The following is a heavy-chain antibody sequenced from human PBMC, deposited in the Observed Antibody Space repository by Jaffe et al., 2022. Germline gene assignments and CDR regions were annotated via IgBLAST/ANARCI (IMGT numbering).Heavy chain of an antibody. J-gene: IGHJ4*02. CDR3: TRDGITGTPWFGWRVYYFDY. D-gene: IGHD1-20*01. Sequence: EVQLVESGGGLVQPGRSLRLSCTASGFTFGDYAMSWVRQAPGKGLEWVGFIRSKAYGGTTEYAASVKGRFTISRDDSKSIAYLQMNSLKTEDTAVYYCTRDGITGTPWFGWRVYYFDYWGQGTLVTVSS. V-gene: IGHV3-49*04. CDR1: GFTFGDYA. CDR2: IRSKAYGGTT.